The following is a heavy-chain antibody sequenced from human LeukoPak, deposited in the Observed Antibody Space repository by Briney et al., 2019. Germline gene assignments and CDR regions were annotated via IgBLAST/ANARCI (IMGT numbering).Heavy chain of an antibody. V-gene: IGHV4-28*01. Sequence: SDTLSLTCAVSGYSISSSNWWGWIRQPPGKGLEWIGYIYYSGSTYYNPSLKSRVTMSVDTSKNQFSLKLSSVTAVDTAVYYRASLYCSSTSCYLDYWGQGALVTVSS. CDR2: IYYSGST. CDR1: GYSISSSNW. D-gene: IGHD2-2*01. J-gene: IGHJ4*02. CDR3: ASLYCSSTSCYLDY.